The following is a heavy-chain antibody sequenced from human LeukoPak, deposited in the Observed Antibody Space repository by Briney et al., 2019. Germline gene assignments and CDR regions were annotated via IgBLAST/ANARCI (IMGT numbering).Heavy chain of an antibody. J-gene: IGHJ2*01. CDR3: ARGGWSLDL. D-gene: IGHD1-26*01. V-gene: IGHV4-59*01. Sequence: SETLSLTCTVSGGSISNYYWSWIRQPPGKGLEWIGYIYYSGSTNSNSSLKSRVTISVDTSKNQFSLKLSSVTAADTAVYYCARGGWSLDLWGRGTLVTV. CDR2: IYYSGST. CDR1: GGSISNYY.